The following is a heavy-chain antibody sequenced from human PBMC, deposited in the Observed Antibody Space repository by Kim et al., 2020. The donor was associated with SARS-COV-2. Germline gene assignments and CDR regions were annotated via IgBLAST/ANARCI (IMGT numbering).Heavy chain of an antibody. V-gene: IGHV3-33*01. J-gene: IGHJ4*02. Sequence: GDSVKGRFTSSRDNSKNTLYLQMNSLRAEDTAVYYCARERRVVTARYVDYWGQGTLVTVSS. D-gene: IGHD2-21*02. CDR3: ARERRVVTARYVDY.